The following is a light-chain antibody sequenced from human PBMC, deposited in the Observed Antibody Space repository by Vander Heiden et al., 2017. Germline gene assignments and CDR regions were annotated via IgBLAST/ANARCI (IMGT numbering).Light chain of an antibody. CDR2: WAS. V-gene: IGKV4-1*01. J-gene: IGKJ4*01. Sequence: DIVLTQSPDSLAVSLGETVTINCKPSQNVLSSSNNKNYLAWYQQKPGQPPKLLIYWASARESGVPDRFSGSGSGTDFTLTISSLQAEDVAIYYCQQSYTTPLTFGGGTKVEIK. CDR1: QNVLSSSNNKNY. CDR3: QQSYTTPLT.